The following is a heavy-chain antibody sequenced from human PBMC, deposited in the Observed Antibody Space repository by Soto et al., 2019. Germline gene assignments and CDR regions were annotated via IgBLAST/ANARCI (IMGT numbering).Heavy chain of an antibody. CDR3: ARPDFGDYWYFDL. Sequence: QDQLVQSGAEVKKPGSSVKVSCKAFGGPFSSHTFSWVRQAPGQGLEWMGRIIPALGTTTYAQKFQGRVTITADDSVTTVYMELNRLRTAEQVVYYCARPDFGDYWYFDLWGRGTLVTVSS. CDR2: IIPALGTT. V-gene: IGHV1-69*08. J-gene: IGHJ2*01. D-gene: IGHD4-17*01. CDR1: GGPFSSHT.